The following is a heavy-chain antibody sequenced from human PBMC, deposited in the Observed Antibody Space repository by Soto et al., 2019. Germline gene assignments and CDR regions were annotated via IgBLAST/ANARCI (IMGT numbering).Heavy chain of an antibody. V-gene: IGHV3-33*01. D-gene: IGHD6-13*01. CDR3: ARWGIAPAGVDY. CDR1: GVTFSSYG. CDR2: IWHDGTNK. J-gene: IGHJ4*02. Sequence: QVQLVESGGGVVQPGRSLSLPGVASGVTFSSYGMHWVRQAPGKGLEWVAVIWHDGTNKYYTDVVKGRFTISRDNPKNTQNLQMNSLRAEATALYDCARWGIAPAGVDYWGQATMVTVYS.